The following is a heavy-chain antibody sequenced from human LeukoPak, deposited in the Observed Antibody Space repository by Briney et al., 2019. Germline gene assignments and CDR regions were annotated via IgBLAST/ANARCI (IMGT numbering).Heavy chain of an antibody. J-gene: IGHJ6*03. CDR1: GGSISSYY. Sequence: SEPQSLTCSVSGGSISSYYGSWIRKPAEKGLEWIGRIYTSWSTNYNPSLKSRVTMSVDTSKNQFSLKLSSVTAADTAVYYCARLHLVNCYYYYMDVWGKGTTVTISS. D-gene: IGHD2-21*01. V-gene: IGHV4-4*07. CDR3: ARLHLVNCYYYYMDV. CDR2: IYTSWST.